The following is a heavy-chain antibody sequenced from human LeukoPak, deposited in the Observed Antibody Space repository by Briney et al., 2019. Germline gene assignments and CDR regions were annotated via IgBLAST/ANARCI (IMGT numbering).Heavy chain of an antibody. J-gene: IGHJ4*02. CDR1: GGSISTYY. Sequence: PSETLSLTCTVSGGSISTYYWNWIRQPPGKGLEWIGYVYYSGRTNYNPSLKSRVTISIDTSKSQFSLKLSPVTAADTAVYYCARVSPWKYCSGGSCPFDYWGQGTLVTVSS. CDR3: ARVSPWKYCSGGSCPFDY. D-gene: IGHD2-15*01. V-gene: IGHV4-59*01. CDR2: VYYSGRT.